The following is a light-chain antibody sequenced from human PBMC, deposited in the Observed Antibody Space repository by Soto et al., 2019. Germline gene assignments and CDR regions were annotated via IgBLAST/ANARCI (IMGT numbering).Light chain of an antibody. V-gene: IGKV1-5*03. CDR1: QTISSW. CDR2: KTS. Sequence: DIQMTQSPSTLSGSVGDRVTITCRASQTISSWLAWYQQKPGKAPKLLIYKTSTLKSGVPPRFSGSGSGTEFTLNISSLQPDDFAAYYCQHYNSYSEAFGQGTKVELK. CDR3: QHYNSYSEA. J-gene: IGKJ1*01.